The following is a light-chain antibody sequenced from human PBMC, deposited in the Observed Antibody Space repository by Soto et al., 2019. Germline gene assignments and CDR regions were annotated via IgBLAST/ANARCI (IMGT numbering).Light chain of an antibody. CDR1: QSISNN. CDR2: SAF. J-gene: IGKJ1*01. Sequence: EIVLTQSPATLSVSPGEIATLSFSASQSISNNLAWYQQKPGQAPRLVIYSAFTRATGIPARFSGSGSGTEFTLTISSLQSEDFAVYYCQQYNKWPPWTFGQGTKVDIK. CDR3: QQYNKWPPWT. V-gene: IGKV3-15*01.